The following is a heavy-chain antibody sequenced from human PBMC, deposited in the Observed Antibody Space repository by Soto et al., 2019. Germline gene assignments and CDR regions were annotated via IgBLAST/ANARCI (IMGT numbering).Heavy chain of an antibody. Sequence: SSETLSLTCTVSGGSINSGDYYWSWIRQPPGKGLEWIGNIYYSGSTYYKPSLKSRVTISVDTSKNQFSLKLSSVTAADTAVYYCARDAAYYYSSGSYYTAPQDYYYGMDVWGQGTTVTVSS. CDR2: IYYSGST. CDR3: ARDAAYYYSSGSYYTAPQDYYYGMDV. J-gene: IGHJ6*02. CDR1: GGSINSGDYY. V-gene: IGHV4-30-4*01. D-gene: IGHD3-10*01.